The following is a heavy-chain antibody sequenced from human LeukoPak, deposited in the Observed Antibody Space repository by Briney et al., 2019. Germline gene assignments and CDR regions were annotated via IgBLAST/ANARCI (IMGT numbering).Heavy chain of an antibody. CDR1: GFTFSNYW. D-gene: IGHD3-10*01. CDR3: ARDSSYGSGSYNEIDY. V-gene: IGHV3-74*01. Sequence: GGSLRLSCAASGFTFSNYWMHWVRQTPGKGLVWVSHIKSDGSRATYAASVKGRFTISRDNAKSTLYLQMNSLRAEDTAVYYCARDSSYGSGSYNEIDYWGQGTLVTVSS. J-gene: IGHJ4*02. CDR2: IKSDGSRA.